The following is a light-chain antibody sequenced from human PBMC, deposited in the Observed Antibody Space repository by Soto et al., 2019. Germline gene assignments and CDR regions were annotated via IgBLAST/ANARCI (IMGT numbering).Light chain of an antibody. CDR3: QSYDGSRSVVV. Sequence: QPVLAQPPSVAGAPGQRVTISCTGSSSNIGAGNDVPWYQQLPGTTPRLLIYANNRRPSGVPDRFSGSRSGTSASLAITGLQTEDEADYYCQSYDGSRSVVVFGGGTKLTVL. CDR1: SSNIGAGND. J-gene: IGLJ2*01. V-gene: IGLV1-40*01. CDR2: ANN.